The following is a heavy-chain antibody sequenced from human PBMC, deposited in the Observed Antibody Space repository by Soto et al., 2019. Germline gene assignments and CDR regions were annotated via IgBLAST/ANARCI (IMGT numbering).Heavy chain of an antibody. CDR2: IYYSGST. V-gene: IGHV4-39*01. CDR3: ARRPGFFCGYASWDYYGMDV. J-gene: IGHJ6*02. CDR1: GGSISSSSYY. Sequence: PSKTLSLTCTVSGGSISSSSYYWGWIRQPPGKGLEWIGSIYYSGSTYYNPSLKSRVTISVDTSKNQFSLKLSSVTAADTAVYYSARRPGFFCGYASWDYYGMDVWGQGTTVTVSS. D-gene: IGHD3-22*01.